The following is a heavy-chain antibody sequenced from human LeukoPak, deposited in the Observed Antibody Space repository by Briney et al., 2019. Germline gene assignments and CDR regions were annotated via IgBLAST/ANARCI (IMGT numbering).Heavy chain of an antibody. J-gene: IGHJ3*02. CDR2: IKQDGSEK. Sequence: GGSLRLSCAASGFTFSSYWMSWVRQAPGKGLEWVANIKQDGSEKYCVDSVKGRFTISRDNAKNSLYLQMNSLRAEDTAMYYCARDGNILTGQPSIDAFDIWGQGTMVTVSS. D-gene: IGHD3-9*01. V-gene: IGHV3-7*01. CDR1: GFTFSSYW. CDR3: ARDGNILTGQPSIDAFDI.